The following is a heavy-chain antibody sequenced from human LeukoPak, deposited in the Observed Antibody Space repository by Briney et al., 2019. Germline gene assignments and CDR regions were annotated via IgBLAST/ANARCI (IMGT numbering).Heavy chain of an antibody. Sequence: GASLRLSCAASGFTFSSCAMIWVRQAPGKGLEWVSAISGSGGSTYYADSVKGRFTISRDNSKNTLYLQMNSLRAEDTAVYYCAKDLGYCSSTSCSHGMDVWGQGTTVTVSS. CDR3: AKDLGYCSSTSCSHGMDV. D-gene: IGHD2-2*03. CDR1: GFTFSSCA. V-gene: IGHV3-23*01. J-gene: IGHJ6*02. CDR2: ISGSGGST.